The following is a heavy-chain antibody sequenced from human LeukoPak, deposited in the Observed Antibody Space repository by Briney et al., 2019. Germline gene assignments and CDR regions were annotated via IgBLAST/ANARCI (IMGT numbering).Heavy chain of an antibody. CDR1: GGSFNGYH. CDR2: IYHSGST. Sequence: PSETLSLTCEVNGGSFNGYHWTWIRQSPGKGLEWIGSIYHSGSTYYNPSLKSRVTISVDTSKNQFSLKLSSVTAADTAVYYCAREGSGYPFRYWGQGTLVTVSS. V-gene: IGHV4-34*01. J-gene: IGHJ4*02. D-gene: IGHD3-3*01. CDR3: AREGSGYPFRY.